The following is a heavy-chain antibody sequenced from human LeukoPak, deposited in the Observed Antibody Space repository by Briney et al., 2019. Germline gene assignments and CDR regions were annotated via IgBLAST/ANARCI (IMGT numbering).Heavy chain of an antibody. CDR3: ARVPTPSLNWFDP. V-gene: IGHV1-8*01. CDR1: GYTFTSYD. CDR2: MNPNSGNT. J-gene: IGHJ5*02. Sequence: GASVKVSCKASGYTFTSYDINWVRQATGQGLEWMGWMNPNSGNTGYAQKFQGRVTMTRNTSISTAYMELTSLRSEDTAVYYCARVPTPSLNWFDPWGQGTLVTVSS.